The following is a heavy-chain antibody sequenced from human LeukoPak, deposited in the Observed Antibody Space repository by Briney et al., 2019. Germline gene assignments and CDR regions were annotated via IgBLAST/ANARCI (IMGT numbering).Heavy chain of an antibody. CDR3: ARDFGDSSGYWLYYYYGMDV. J-gene: IGHJ6*02. CDR2: ISSSGSTI. CDR1: GLTFSDYY. V-gene: IGHV3-11*01. D-gene: IGHD3-22*01. Sequence: GGSLRLSCAASGLTFSDYYMSWIRQAPGKGLEWVSYISSSGSTIYYADSVKGRFTISRDNAKNSLYLQMNSLRAEDTAVYYCARDFGDSSGYWLYYYYGMDVWGQGTTVTVSS.